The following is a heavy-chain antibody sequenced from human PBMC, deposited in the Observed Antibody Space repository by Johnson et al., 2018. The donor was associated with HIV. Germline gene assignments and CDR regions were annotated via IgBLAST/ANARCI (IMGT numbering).Heavy chain of an antibody. CDR2: ISYDGNNK. CDR1: GFTFSTYA. J-gene: IGHJ3*02. V-gene: IGHV3-30*04. Sequence: QVQLVESGGGVVQPGRSLRLSCGASGFTFSTYAVHWVRQAPGKGLEWVAAISYDGNNKNFADSVKGRFTISRDNSKKTLYLQMNSLRAEETDVYYCARQTLRAFDIWGQGTMVTVSS. CDR3: ARQTLRAFDI.